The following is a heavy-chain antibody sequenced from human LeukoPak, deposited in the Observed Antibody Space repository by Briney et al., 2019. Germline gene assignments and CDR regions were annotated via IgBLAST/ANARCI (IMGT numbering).Heavy chain of an antibody. CDR1: GGSISSYY. CDR3: ATPGASMVLANLAFDI. CDR2: IYYSGST. D-gene: IGHD3-10*01. Sequence: PSETLSLTCTVSGGSISSYYWSWIRQPPGKGLEWIRYIYYSGSTNYNPSLKSRVTISVDTSKNQFSLKLSSVTAADTAVYYCATPGASMVLANLAFDIWGQGTMVTVSS. J-gene: IGHJ3*02. V-gene: IGHV4-59*01.